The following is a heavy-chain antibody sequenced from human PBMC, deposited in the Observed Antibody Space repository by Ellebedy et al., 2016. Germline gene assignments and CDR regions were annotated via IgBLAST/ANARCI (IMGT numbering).Heavy chain of an antibody. J-gene: IGHJ4*02. D-gene: IGHD3-10*01. CDR3: ASAGADH. Sequence: GESLKISXVASEFTFNDYWMSWVRQAPGNGLEWMDSVKEDGSRVKGRFTISRDDAKNSVYLQMNSLRAEDTAVYYCASAGADHWGQGTLVTVSS. V-gene: IGHV3-7*01. CDR2: VKEDGSR. CDR1: EFTFNDYW.